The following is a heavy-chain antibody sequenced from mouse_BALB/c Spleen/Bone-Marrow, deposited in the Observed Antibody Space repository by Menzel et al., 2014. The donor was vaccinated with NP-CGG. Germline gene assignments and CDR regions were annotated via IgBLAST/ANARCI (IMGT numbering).Heavy chain of an antibody. V-gene: IGHV3-6*02. D-gene: IGHD2-10*02. J-gene: IGHJ2*01. Sequence: ESGPGLVKPSQSLSLPCSVTGYSITSGYYWNWIRQFPGNKLEWMGYITYDGSNNYNPSLKNRISITRDTSKNQFFLKLNSVTTEDTATYYCARRGYGNLDYWGQGTTLTVSS. CDR2: ITYDGSN. CDR3: ARRGYGNLDY. CDR1: GYSITSGYY.